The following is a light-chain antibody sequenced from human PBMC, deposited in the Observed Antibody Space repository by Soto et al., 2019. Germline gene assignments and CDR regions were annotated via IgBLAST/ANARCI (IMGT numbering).Light chain of an antibody. J-gene: IGLJ2*01. V-gene: IGLV2-14*01. CDR3: SSYTSSSTLGV. CDR1: SSDVGGYNY. CDR2: DVS. Sequence: QSVLTQPASVSGSPGQSITMSCTGTSSDVGGYNYVSWYQQHPGKAPKLMIYDVSNRPSGVSNRFSGSKSGNTASLTISVLQAEDEADYYCSSYTSSSTLGVFGGGTKLTVL.